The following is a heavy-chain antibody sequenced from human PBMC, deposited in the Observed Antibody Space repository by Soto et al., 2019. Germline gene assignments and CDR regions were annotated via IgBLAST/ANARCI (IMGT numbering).Heavy chain of an antibody. Sequence: SETLSLTCTFSGCSISSGGYYWSWIRQHPGKGLEWIGYIYYSGSTYYNPSLKSRVTISVDTSKNQFSLKLSSVTAADTAVYYCAIGSTSLGMDVWGQGTTVTVSS. J-gene: IGHJ6*02. V-gene: IGHV4-31*03. CDR2: IYYSGST. CDR3: AIGSTSLGMDV. CDR1: GCSISSGGYY. D-gene: IGHD2-2*01.